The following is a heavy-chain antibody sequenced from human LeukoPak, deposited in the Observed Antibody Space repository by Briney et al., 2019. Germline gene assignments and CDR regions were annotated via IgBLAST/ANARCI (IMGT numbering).Heavy chain of an antibody. CDR1: GGSFSGYY. CDR3: AEGSITGTTGAAFDI. CDR2: INHSGST. D-gene: IGHD1-7*01. J-gene: IGHJ3*02. Sequence: SETLSLTCAVYGGSFSGYYWSWIRKPPGKGLEWIGEINHSGSTNYNPSLKSRVTISVDTSKNQFSLKLSSVTAADTAVYYCAEGSITGTTGAAFDIWGQGTMVTVSS. V-gene: IGHV4-34*01.